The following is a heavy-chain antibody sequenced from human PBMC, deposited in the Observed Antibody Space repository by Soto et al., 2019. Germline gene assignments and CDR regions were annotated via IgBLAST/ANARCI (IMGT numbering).Heavy chain of an antibody. CDR1: GNTFTYRY. CDR3: ARVGYGQYYDFWRAFDI. Sequence: GASVKVSCKALGNTFTYRYLHWVRQAPGQALEWMGWITPFNGNTNYAQKLQGRVTITTDTSTSTAYMELRSLRSDDTAVYYCARVGYGQYYDFWRAFDIWGQGTMVTVSS. V-gene: IGHV1-45*02. D-gene: IGHD3-3*01. CDR2: ITPFNGNT. J-gene: IGHJ3*02.